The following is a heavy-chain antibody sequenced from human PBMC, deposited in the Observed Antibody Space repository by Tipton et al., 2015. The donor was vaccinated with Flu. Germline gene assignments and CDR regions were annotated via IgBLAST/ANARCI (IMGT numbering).Heavy chain of an antibody. CDR2: INPSSGRT. D-gene: IGHD2-21*02. CDR1: GYTFTTYH. V-gene: IGHV1-46*01. J-gene: IGHJ4*02. Sequence: QVQLVQSGAEVKKPGASVKVSCKASGYTFTTYHMHWVRQAPGQGLEWMGIINPSSGRTISAQKFQGRLTMTRDTSTSTVHMELSSLRSEDTAVYYCARVAYCGNDCRHSWGYWGQGTLVTVSS. CDR3: ARVAYCGNDCRHSWGY.